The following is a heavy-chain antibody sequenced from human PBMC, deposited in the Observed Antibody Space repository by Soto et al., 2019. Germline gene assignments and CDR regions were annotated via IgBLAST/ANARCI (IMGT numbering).Heavy chain of an antibody. J-gene: IGHJ4*02. CDR3: ARQEGVANRDFDY. Sequence: SETLSLTCTVSGGSISSSSYYWGWIRQPPGKGLEWIGSIYYSGSTYYNPSLKSRVTISVDTSKNQFSLKLSSVTAADTAVYYCARQEGVANRDFDYWGQGTLVTVSS. D-gene: IGHD5-12*01. V-gene: IGHV4-39*01. CDR1: GGSISSSSYY. CDR2: IYYSGST.